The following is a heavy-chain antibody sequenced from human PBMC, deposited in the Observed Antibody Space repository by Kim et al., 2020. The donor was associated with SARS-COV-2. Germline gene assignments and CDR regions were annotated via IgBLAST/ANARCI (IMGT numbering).Heavy chain of an antibody. CDR1: GGSFSGYY. CDR3: ARGFLGYSSGWKQYGVDY. D-gene: IGHD6-19*01. J-gene: IGHJ4*02. CDR2: INHSGST. Sequence: SETLSLTCAVYGGSFSGYYWSWIRQPPGKGLEWIGEINHSGSTNYNPSLKSRVTISVDTSKNQFSLKLSSVTAADTAVYYCARGFLGYSSGWKQYGVDYWGQGTLVTVSS. V-gene: IGHV4-34*01.